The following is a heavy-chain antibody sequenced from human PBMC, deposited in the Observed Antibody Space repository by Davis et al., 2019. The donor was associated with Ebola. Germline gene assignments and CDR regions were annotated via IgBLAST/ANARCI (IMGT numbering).Heavy chain of an antibody. J-gene: IGHJ6*02. Sequence: SETLSLTCAVYGGSFSGYYWSWIRQPPGKGLEWIGEINHSGSTNYNPSLKSRVTISVDTSKNQFSLKLSSVTAADTAVYYCASGGPPYYYAMDVWGQGTTVTVSS. CDR3: ASGGPPYYYAMDV. V-gene: IGHV4-34*01. CDR2: INHSGST. CDR1: GGSFSGYY.